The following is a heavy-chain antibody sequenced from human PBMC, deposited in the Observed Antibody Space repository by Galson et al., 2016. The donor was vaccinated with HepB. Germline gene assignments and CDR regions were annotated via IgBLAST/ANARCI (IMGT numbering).Heavy chain of an antibody. CDR2: IYYTGST. V-gene: IGHV4-59*08. Sequence: ATLSLTCTVSGGSIIGYYWSWLRQSPAKGLEWIASIYYTGSTNYNPSLKSRVTISADTSKNQFSLKLRSLTVADTAVYYCARHPGYSSRGNDYWGQGTLVTVSS. CDR1: GGSIIGYY. J-gene: IGHJ4*02. D-gene: IGHD6-13*01. CDR3: ARHPGYSSRGNDY.